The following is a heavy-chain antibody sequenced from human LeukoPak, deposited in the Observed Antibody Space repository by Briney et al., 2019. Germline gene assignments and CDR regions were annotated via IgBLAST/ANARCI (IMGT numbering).Heavy chain of an antibody. J-gene: IGHJ4*02. D-gene: IGHD3-22*01. CDR1: GFTFSTYW. Sequence: GGSLRLSCVVSGFTFSTYWMTWVRQAPGKGLEWVGRVKSKTDGGTTDYAAPVKGRFTISRDDSKNTLYLQMNSLKTEDTAVYYCATVYYYDSSGFYYFDYWGQGTLVTVSS. CDR3: ATVYYYDSSGFYYFDY. V-gene: IGHV3-15*01. CDR2: VKSKTDGGTT.